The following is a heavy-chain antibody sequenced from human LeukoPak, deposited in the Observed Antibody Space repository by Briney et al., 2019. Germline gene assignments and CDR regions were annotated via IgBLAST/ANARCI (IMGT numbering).Heavy chain of an antibody. CDR3: ARGYDYGDYVPHFDY. V-gene: IGHV1-2*02. J-gene: IGHJ4*02. Sequence: GASVKVSCKASGYTFTGYYMHWVRQAPGQGLEWMGWINPNSGGTSYAQKFQGRVTMTRDTSISTAYMELSRLRSDDTAVYYCARGYDYGDYVPHFDYWGQGTLVTVSS. D-gene: IGHD4-17*01. CDR1: GYTFTGYY. CDR2: INPNSGGT.